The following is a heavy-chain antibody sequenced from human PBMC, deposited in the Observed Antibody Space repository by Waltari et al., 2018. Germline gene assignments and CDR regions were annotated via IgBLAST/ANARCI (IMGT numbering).Heavy chain of an antibody. V-gene: IGHV1-24*01. J-gene: IGHJ5*02. CDR3: TRDRVGYCSGGTCYSRWFDP. D-gene: IGHD2-15*01. CDR1: GYSLTESA. Sequence: QVQLVQSGAEVKKPGASVKVSCRVSGYSLTESALHWVRQAPGKGLEWLGGFDPEYGEAVYAQEFQGRVTMTEDTSKDTAYMELSRLTYEDTAVYYCTRDRVGYCSGGTCYSRWFDPWGQGTLVTVSS. CDR2: FDPEYGEA.